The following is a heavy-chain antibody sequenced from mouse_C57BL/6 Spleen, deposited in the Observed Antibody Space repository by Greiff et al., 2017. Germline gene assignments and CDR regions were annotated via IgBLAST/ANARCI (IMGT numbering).Heavy chain of an antibody. Sequence: EVQGVESGGDLVKPGGSLKLSCAASGFTFSSYGMSWVRQTPDKRLEWVATISSGGSYTYYPDSVKGRFTISRDNAKNTLYLQRSSLKSEDTAMYYCARHYDSHYYAMDYWGQGTSVTVSS. CDR3: ARHYDSHYYAMDY. J-gene: IGHJ4*01. D-gene: IGHD2-4*01. CDR1: GFTFSSYG. CDR2: ISSGGSYT. V-gene: IGHV5-6*01.